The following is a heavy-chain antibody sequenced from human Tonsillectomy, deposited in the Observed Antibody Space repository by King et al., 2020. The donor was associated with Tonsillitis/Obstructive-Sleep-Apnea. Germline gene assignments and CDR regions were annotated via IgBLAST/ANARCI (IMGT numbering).Heavy chain of an antibody. D-gene: IGHD2-2*01. V-gene: IGHV1-18*01. CDR3: ARDLEEDIVVVPAAEFDI. CDR2: ISAYNGNT. J-gene: IGHJ3*02. Sequence: QLVQSGAEVKKPGASVKVSCKASGYTFTSYGISWVRQAPGQGLEWMGWISAYNGNTNYAQKLQGRVTMTTDTSTSTAYMELRSLRSDDTAWYYCARDLEEDIVVVPAAEFDIWGQGTMVTVSS. CDR1: GYTFTSYG.